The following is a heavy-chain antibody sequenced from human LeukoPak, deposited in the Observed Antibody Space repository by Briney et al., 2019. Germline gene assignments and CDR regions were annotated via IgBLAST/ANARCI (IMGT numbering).Heavy chain of an antibody. V-gene: IGHV3-48*01. D-gene: IGHD3-22*01. CDR1: GFTFSSYS. CDR3: ARDRHRYSYDTGGYPPY. J-gene: IGHJ4*02. Sequence: GGSLRLSCAASGFTFSSYSMIWVRQAPGKGLEWVSYISSSSSTIYYADSVKGRFTISRDNAKNSLYLQMNSLRAEDTAVYYCARDRHRYSYDTGGYPPYWGQGTLVTVSS. CDR2: ISSSSSTI.